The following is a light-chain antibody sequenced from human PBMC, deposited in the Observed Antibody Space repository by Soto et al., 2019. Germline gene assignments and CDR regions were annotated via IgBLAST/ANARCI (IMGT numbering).Light chain of an antibody. CDR3: QQYGSSPYT. CDR1: QSVSSSY. V-gene: IGKV3-20*01. Sequence: IVLTQSPGTLSLSPGERATLSCRASQSVSSSYLAWYQQKPGQAPRLLIYDASRRATGIPDRFSGSGSGTEFTLTISRLEPEDFAVYFCQQYGSSPYTFGQRPKLEIK. J-gene: IGKJ2*01. CDR2: DAS.